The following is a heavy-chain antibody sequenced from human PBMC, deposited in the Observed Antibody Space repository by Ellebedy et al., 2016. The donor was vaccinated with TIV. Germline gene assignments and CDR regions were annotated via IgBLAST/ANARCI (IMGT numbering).Heavy chain of an antibody. Sequence: GESLKISCAASGFTFGGFWMSWVRQAPGKGLEWVANIKQDGSEKYYVDSVKGRFTIFRDNAKNSLFLRMNSLRAEDTAVYYCARGNRRGYNYGYPPSNWYFDLWGRGTLVTVSS. V-gene: IGHV3-7*03. J-gene: IGHJ2*01. D-gene: IGHD5-18*01. CDR1: GFTFGGFW. CDR3: ARGNRRGYNYGYPPSNWYFDL. CDR2: IKQDGSEK.